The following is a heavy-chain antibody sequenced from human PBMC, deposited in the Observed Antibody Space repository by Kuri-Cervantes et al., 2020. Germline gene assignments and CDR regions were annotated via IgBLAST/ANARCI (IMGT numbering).Heavy chain of an antibody. CDR3: AKDSLPAARPYYFDY. CDR2: IRYDGGDK. Sequence: GESLKISCAASGFTFSSYGMHWVRQAPGKGLEWVAFIRYDGGDKYYADSVKGRFTISRDNSKNTLYLQMDSLRAEDTAVYYCAKDSLPAARPYYFDYWGQGTLVTVSS. D-gene: IGHD2-2*01. V-gene: IGHV3-30*02. J-gene: IGHJ4*02. CDR1: GFTFSSYG.